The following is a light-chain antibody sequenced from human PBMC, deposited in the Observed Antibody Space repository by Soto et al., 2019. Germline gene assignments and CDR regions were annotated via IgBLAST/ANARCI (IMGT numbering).Light chain of an antibody. V-gene: IGKV3-20*01. CDR1: QSVTSSY. Sequence: ELVLTQSPGTQSLSPGERATLSCRASQSVTSSYLTWYQQKPGQAPRLLIYGASTRAAGIPDRFSGSGSGTDFTLTISSLEPEDFAVYYCQQYGKLPITFGQGTRLEI. J-gene: IGKJ5*01. CDR2: GAS. CDR3: QQYGKLPIT.